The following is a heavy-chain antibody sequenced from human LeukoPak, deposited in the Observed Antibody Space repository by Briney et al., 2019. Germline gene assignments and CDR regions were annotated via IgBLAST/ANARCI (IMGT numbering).Heavy chain of an antibody. Sequence: GGSLRLSCAASGFNFNTHAMHWVRQVPGKGLEWLAVILYDGSNKYFGDSVKGRFTISRDNSKNTLHLQMNSLRVEDTAVYYCAKVAYSIDAFDVWGRGTMVIVSS. J-gene: IGHJ3*01. CDR1: GFNFNTHA. CDR2: ILYDGSNK. D-gene: IGHD4-11*01. CDR3: AKVAYSIDAFDV. V-gene: IGHV3-30*18.